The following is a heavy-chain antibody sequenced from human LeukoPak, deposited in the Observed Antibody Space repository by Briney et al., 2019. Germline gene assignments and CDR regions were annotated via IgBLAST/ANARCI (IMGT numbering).Heavy chain of an antibody. CDR1: GYTFTGYY. CDR2: INPNSGGT. D-gene: IGHD3-10*01. CDR3: ARYYYGSGSYTGSLEN. Sequence: ASVKVSCKASGYTFTGYYMHWVRQAPGQGLEWMGWINPNSGGTNYAQKFQGRVTMTRDTSISTAYMELSRLRSDDTAVYYCARYYYGSGSYTGSLENWGQGTLVTVSS. J-gene: IGHJ4*02. V-gene: IGHV1-2*02.